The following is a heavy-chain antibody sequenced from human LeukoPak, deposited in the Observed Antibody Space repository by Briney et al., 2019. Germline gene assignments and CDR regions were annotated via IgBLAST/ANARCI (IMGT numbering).Heavy chain of an antibody. V-gene: IGHV1-8*01. J-gene: IGHJ6*02. CDR3: ARVQRWNYYYYGMDV. Sequence: ASVKVSCKASGYTFTSYDINWVRQATGQGLEWMGWMNPNSGNTGYAQKFQGRVTMTRNTSISTAYMELSSLRSEDTAVYYCARVQRWNYYYYGMDVWGQGTTVTVSS. CDR2: MNPNSGNT. D-gene: IGHD2-2*01. CDR1: GYTFTSYD.